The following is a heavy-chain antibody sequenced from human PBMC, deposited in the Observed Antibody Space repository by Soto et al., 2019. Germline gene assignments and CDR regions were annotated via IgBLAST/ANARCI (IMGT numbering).Heavy chain of an antibody. CDR1: GFTFSSYA. CDR2: ISGSGGST. CDR3: AKVRARVFGVVTTTMYYFDY. J-gene: IGHJ4*02. D-gene: IGHD3-3*01. Sequence: GGSLRLSCAASGFTFSSYAMSWVRQAPGKGLEWVSAISGSGGSTYYADSVKGRFTISRDNSKNTLYLQMNSLRAEDTAVYYGAKVRARVFGVVTTTMYYFDYWGQGTLVTVSS. V-gene: IGHV3-23*01.